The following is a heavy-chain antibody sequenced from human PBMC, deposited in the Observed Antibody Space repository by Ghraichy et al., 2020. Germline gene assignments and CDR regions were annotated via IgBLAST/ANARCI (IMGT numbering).Heavy chain of an antibody. Sequence: ASVKVSCKASGYTFTSYAMHWVRQAPGQRLEWMGWINAGNGNTKYSQKFQGRVTITRDTSASTAYMELSSLRSEDTAVYYCARDSGEDSPFDYWGQGTLVTVSS. CDR2: INAGNGNT. D-gene: IGHD3-10*01. J-gene: IGHJ4*02. CDR1: GYTFTSYA. V-gene: IGHV1-3*01. CDR3: ARDSGEDSPFDY.